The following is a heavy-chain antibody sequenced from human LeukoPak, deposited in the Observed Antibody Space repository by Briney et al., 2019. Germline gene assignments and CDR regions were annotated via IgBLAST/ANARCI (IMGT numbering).Heavy chain of an antibody. D-gene: IGHD1-26*01. V-gene: IGHV1-18*01. CDR2: ISAYNGNT. CDR3: AREQSVGAAFDY. Sequence: ASVKVSCKASGYTFTSYGISLVRQAPGQGLEWMGWISAYNGNTNYAQKLQGKVTMTTDTSTSTAYMELRSLRSDDTAVYYCAREQSVGAAFDYWGQGTLVTVSS. J-gene: IGHJ4*02. CDR1: GYTFTSYG.